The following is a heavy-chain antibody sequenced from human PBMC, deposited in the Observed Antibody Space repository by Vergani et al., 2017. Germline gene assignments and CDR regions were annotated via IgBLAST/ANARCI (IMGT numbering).Heavy chain of an antibody. CDR2: ISSSGSTI. Sequence: EVQLVESGGGLVQPGGSLRLSCAASGFTFSSYEMNWVRQAPGKGLEWVSYISSSGSTIYYADSVKGRFTISRDNAKNSLYLQMNSLRAEDTAVYYCASGLRWFGELLGGFDDWGQGTLVTVSS. CDR1: GFTFSSYE. V-gene: IGHV3-48*03. D-gene: IGHD3-10*01. J-gene: IGHJ4*02. CDR3: ASGLRWFGELLGGFDD.